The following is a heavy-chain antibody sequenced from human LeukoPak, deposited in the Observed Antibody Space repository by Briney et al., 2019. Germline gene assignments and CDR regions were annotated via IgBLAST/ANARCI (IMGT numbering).Heavy chain of an antibody. V-gene: IGHV4-30-2*01. D-gene: IGHD3-22*01. CDR3: ARGVYYDSSGYYLGYFDY. CDR1: GGSISSGGYS. J-gene: IGHJ4*02. CDR2: IYHSGST. Sequence: SQTLSLTCAVSGGSISSGGYSWSWMRQPPGKGLEWSGYIYHSGSTYYNPSLKSRVTISVDRSKNQFSLKLSSVTAADTAVYYCARGVYYDSSGYYLGYFDYWGQGTLVTVSS.